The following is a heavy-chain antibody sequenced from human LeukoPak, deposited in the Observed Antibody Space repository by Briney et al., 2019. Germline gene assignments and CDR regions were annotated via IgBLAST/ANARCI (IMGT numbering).Heavy chain of an antibody. CDR3: ARRSGIAVAGAFDY. CDR2: ISGSGDST. J-gene: IGHJ4*02. Sequence: GGSLRLSCAATGFSFSNYAMRLVRQAPGKWLAWVSGISGSGDSTYYADSVKGRFTISRDNSKNTLYLQMNSLRAEDTAVYYCARRSGIAVAGAFDYWGQGTLVTVSS. D-gene: IGHD6-19*01. CDR1: GFSFSNYA. V-gene: IGHV3-23*01.